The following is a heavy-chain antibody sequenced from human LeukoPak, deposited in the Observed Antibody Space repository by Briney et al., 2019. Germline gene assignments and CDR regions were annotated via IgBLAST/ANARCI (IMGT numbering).Heavy chain of an antibody. D-gene: IGHD3-3*01. Sequence: PGRSLKLSCAASGFSFSTYGMHWVRQAPGKGLEWVAVIWYDGRNKYYADSVKGRFSVSRDNSNNTLDLQMNSLRDEDTAVYYCARGGLGFYDVNWFDPWGQGTLVVVSS. J-gene: IGHJ5*02. CDR3: ARGGLGFYDVNWFDP. V-gene: IGHV3-33*01. CDR1: GFSFSTYG. CDR2: IWYDGRNK.